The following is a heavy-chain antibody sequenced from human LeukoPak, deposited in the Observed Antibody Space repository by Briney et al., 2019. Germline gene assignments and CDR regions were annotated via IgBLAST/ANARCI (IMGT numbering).Heavy chain of an antibody. CDR1: GFTFSSYA. D-gene: IGHD2-15*01. CDR3: AKARTYCSGGSCDFDY. J-gene: IGHJ4*02. Sequence: GGSLRLSCAASGFTFSSYAMSWVRQAPGKGLEWVSAISGSGGSTYYADSVKGRFTISRDNSKNTLYLQMNSLRAEDTAVYYCAKARTYCSGGSCDFDYWGQGTLVTVSS. CDR2: ISGSGGST. V-gene: IGHV3-23*01.